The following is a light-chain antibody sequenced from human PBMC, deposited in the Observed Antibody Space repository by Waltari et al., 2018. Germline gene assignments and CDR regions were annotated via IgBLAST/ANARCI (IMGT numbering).Light chain of an antibody. CDR1: QSVSSN. CDR3: QQFNYWPPT. Sequence: EIVMTQSPATLSVSPGERATLSCRASQSVSSNLAWYQQKPGQTPRLLIYGASTRATAIPARFSGSGSGTEFTLTISSLQSEDFAVYFCQQFNYWPPTFGQRTNVEIK. V-gene: IGKV3-15*01. CDR2: GAS. J-gene: IGKJ1*01.